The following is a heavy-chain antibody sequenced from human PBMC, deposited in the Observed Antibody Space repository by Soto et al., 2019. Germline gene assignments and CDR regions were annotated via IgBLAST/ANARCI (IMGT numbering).Heavy chain of an antibody. CDR3: ARGTGGATSSGKDQFDY. CDR1: GFIFGNFW. CDR2: IKQDGSEK. J-gene: IGHJ4*02. V-gene: IGHV3-7*01. D-gene: IGHD1-26*01. Sequence: EVQLVESGGGLVQPGGSLRLSCAGSGFIFGNFWMTWVRQAPGKVLEWVANIKQDGSEKYYVDSVKGRFTISRDNVKNSLYLQMNSLRSEDTAVYYCARGTGGATSSGKDQFDYWGQGTLVPVSS.